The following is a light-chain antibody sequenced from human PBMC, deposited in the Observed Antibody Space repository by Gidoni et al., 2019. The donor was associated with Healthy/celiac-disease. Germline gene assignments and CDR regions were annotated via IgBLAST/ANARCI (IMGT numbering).Light chain of an antibody. CDR3: QVWDSNTGV. V-gene: IGLV3-9*01. CDR1: NNGSKN. Sequence: SYELTQPLSVSVALGQTARITCGGNNNGSKNVHWYQQKPGQAPVLVIYRDSDRPSGIPERFSGSNSGNTATLTISRAQAGDEADYYCQVWDSNTGVFGGGTKLTVL. J-gene: IGLJ3*02. CDR2: RDS.